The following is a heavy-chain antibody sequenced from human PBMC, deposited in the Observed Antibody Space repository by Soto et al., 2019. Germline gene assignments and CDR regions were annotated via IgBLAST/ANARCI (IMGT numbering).Heavy chain of an antibody. D-gene: IGHD3-16*02. CDR3: ARANGWESYRSDY. CDR2: IIPIFGTA. J-gene: IGHJ4*02. Sequence: QVQLVQSGAEVKKPGSSVKVSCKASGVTLSSYAISWVRQAPGLGLAWMGGIIPIFGTANYAQKFQSRVTITADESTSTAYMELSSLRSEDTAVYYCARANGWESYRSDYWGQGTLVTVSS. V-gene: IGHV1-69*01. CDR1: GVTLSSYA.